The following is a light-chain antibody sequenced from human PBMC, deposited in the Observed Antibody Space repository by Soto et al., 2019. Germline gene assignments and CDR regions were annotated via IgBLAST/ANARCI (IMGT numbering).Light chain of an antibody. V-gene: IGKV1-5*03. Sequence: DIQMTQSPSTLSASVGDRVTITCRASQSISSLLAWYQQKPGKAPKLLIYKASSLESGVPSRFSGSGSGTEFILTISSLQPDDFATYYCQQYNSYPRTFGQGTKVDIK. CDR2: KAS. CDR3: QQYNSYPRT. J-gene: IGKJ1*01. CDR1: QSISSL.